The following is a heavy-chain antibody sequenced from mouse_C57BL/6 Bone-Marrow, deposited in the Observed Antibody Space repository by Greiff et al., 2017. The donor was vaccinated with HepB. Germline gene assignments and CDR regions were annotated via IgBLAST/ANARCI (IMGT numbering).Heavy chain of an antibody. Sequence: VQLQQSGTVLARPGASVKMSCKTSGYTFTSYWMHWVKQSPGQGLEWIGAIYPGNSDTSYNQKFKGKAKLTAVTSASTAYMELSSLTNEDSAVYYCTRSRVYYGIWDYAMDYWGQGTSVTVSS. CDR3: TRSRVYYGIWDYAMDY. CDR2: IYPGNSDT. V-gene: IGHV1-5*01. CDR1: GYTFTSYW. J-gene: IGHJ4*01. D-gene: IGHD2-1*01.